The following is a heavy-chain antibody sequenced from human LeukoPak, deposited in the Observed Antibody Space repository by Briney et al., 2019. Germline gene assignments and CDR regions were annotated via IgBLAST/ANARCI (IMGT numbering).Heavy chain of an antibody. D-gene: IGHD1-26*01. J-gene: IGHJ4*02. V-gene: IGHV1-69*04. CDR3: AREVVGATTDY. CDR1: GGTFSSYT. Sequence: SVKVSCKACGGTFSSYTISWVREAPGQGLEWMGRIIPILGIANYAQKFQGRVTITADKSTSTAYMELSSLRSEDTAVYYCAREVVGATTDYWGQGTLVTVSS. CDR2: IIPILGIA.